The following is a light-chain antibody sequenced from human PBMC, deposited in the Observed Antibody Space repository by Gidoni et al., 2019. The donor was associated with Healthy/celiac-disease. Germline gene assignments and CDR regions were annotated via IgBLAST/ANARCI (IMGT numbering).Light chain of an antibody. V-gene: IGKV3-20*01. Sequence: VLTQSPCTLSLSPGERATLSCRASQSVSSSYLAWYQQKPGQAPRLLIYGASSRATGIPDRCSGSGSGTDFTLTISRLEPEDFAVYYCQQYGSSPPWTFGQGTKVEIK. CDR1: QSVSSSY. CDR2: GAS. CDR3: QQYGSSPPWT. J-gene: IGKJ1*01.